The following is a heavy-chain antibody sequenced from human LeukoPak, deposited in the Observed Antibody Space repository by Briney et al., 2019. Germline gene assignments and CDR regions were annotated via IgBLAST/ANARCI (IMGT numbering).Heavy chain of an antibody. CDR3: ASRVVT. J-gene: IGHJ1*01. V-gene: IGHV3-9*01. CDR2: ISWNSGSI. CDR1: GFTFDDYA. D-gene: IGHD3-10*01. Sequence: GRSLRLSCAASGFTFDDYAMHWVRQAPGKGLEWVSGISWNSGSIGYADSVKGRFTISRDNAKNSLYLQMNSLRAEDTALYYCASRVVTWGQGTLVTVSS.